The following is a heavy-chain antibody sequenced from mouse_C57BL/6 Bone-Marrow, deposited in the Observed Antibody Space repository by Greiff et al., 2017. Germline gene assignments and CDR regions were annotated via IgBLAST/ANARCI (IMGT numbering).Heavy chain of an antibody. CDR1: GYTFTSYW. Sequence: QVQLQQPGAELVKPGASVKMSCKASGYTFTSYWITWVKQRPGQGLEWIGDIYPGSGSTNYNEQFQSKATLTVDTASSTAYMQLNSLTSEDSAVYYCSRWGGCLTWFAYWGQGTLVTVSS. J-gene: IGHJ3*01. CDR3: SRWGGCLTWFAY. V-gene: IGHV1-55*01. CDR2: IYPGSGST. D-gene: IGHD1-1*02.